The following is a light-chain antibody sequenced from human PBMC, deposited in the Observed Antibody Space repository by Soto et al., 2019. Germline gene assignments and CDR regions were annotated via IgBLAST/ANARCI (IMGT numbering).Light chain of an antibody. Sequence: EIVLTQSPGTLSLSPGERATLSCRASQSVRSNYLAWYQQMPGQAPRLLIYGASSRATGIPDRFSGSGSGADFTLTISRLEPEDFAVYYCQQYGSSPLTFGGGTEVEIK. J-gene: IGKJ4*01. CDR1: QSVRSNY. CDR2: GAS. V-gene: IGKV3-20*01. CDR3: QQYGSSPLT.